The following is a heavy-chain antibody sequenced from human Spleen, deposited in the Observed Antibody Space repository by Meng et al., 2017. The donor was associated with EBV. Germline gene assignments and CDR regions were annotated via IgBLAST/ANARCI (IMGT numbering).Heavy chain of an antibody. CDR3: ANGDYADF. J-gene: IGHJ4*02. D-gene: IGHD4-17*01. Sequence: QVKLLKLGGGLVKPGGSLRLSCEASGFIFGDYYMNWIRQAPGKGLEWVSYINTGGDTIHYADSVKGRFTVSRDNAKNSLFLQMNSLRVEDTAVYFCANGDYADFWGQGTLVTVSS. CDR1: GFIFGDYY. CDR2: INTGGDTI. V-gene: IGHV3-11*01.